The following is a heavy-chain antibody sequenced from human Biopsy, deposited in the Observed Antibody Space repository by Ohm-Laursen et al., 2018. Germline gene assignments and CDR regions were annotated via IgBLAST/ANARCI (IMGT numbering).Heavy chain of an antibody. CDR2: VYYSGST. Sequence: GTLSLTCSVSGGSISSRNHYWGWLRQPPGKRLEWIGHVYYSGSTFYNSSLESRVTVSVDTSKNQFHLRLTSMSASDTAVYYCARHSLDDFWSGAHYYFDYWGLGTLVTVSS. V-gene: IGHV4-39*01. D-gene: IGHD3-3*01. CDR3: ARHSLDDFWSGAHYYFDY. J-gene: IGHJ4*02. CDR1: GGSISSRNHY.